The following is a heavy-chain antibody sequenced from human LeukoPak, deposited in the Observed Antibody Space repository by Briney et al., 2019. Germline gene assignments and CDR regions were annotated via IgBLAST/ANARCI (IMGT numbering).Heavy chain of an antibody. J-gene: IGHJ4*02. Sequence: PSQTLSLTCTVSGGSISSGGYYWNWIRQHPGKGLEWIGYISYSGSTHYNPSLKSRLTISVDTSKNQFSLKLSSVTAADTAVYYCARGSLDFDYWGQGTLATVSS. CDR3: ARGSLDFDY. V-gene: IGHV4-31*03. CDR2: ISYSGST. CDR1: GGSISSGGYY.